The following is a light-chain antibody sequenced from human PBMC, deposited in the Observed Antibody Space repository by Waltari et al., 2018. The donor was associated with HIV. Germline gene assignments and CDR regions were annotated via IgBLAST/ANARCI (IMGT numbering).Light chain of an antibody. Sequence: QSALTQPASVSGSPGQSITISCTGTSSDINIYNSLSCYQHHPGKAPKVIIYEVTNRPSGVSNRFSGSKSGDTASLTISGLQAEDEADYFCTSYISSSIPVFGGGTKLTVL. CDR1: SSDINIYNS. J-gene: IGLJ3*02. CDR2: EVT. CDR3: TSYISSSIPV. V-gene: IGLV2-14*01.